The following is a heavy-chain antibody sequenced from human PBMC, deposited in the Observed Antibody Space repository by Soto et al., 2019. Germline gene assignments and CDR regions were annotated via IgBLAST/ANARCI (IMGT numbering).Heavy chain of an antibody. J-gene: IGHJ6*02. CDR1: GYTLTELS. D-gene: IGHD5-18*01. V-gene: IGHV1-24*01. CDR3: ATKRVDTAMVTGYYYGMDV. Sequence: ASVKVSCKVSGYTLTELSMHWVRQAPGKELEWMGGFDPEDGETIYAQKFQGRVTMTEDTSTDAAYMELSSLRSEDTAVYYCATKRVDTAMVTGYYYGMDVWGQGTTVTVSS. CDR2: FDPEDGET.